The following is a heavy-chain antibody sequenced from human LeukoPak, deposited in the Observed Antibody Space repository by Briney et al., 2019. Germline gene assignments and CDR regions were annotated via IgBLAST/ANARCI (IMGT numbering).Heavy chain of an antibody. CDR3: AKDRKAFVVVAATH. D-gene: IGHD2-21*02. V-gene: IGHV3-7*03. CDR2: INPDGSEK. Sequence: GGSLRLSCAASGFTFSTSWMDWVRQAPGKGLEWVANINPDGSEKYSVDSVKGRFTISRDNSKNTLYLQMNSLRAEDTAIYYCAKDRKAFVVVAATHWGHGTLVTVSS. J-gene: IGHJ4*01. CDR1: GFTFSTSW.